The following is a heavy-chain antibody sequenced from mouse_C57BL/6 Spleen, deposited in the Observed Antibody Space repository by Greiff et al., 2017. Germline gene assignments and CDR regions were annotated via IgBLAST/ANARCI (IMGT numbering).Heavy chain of an antibody. J-gene: IGHJ2*01. CDR3: AIGGAYYYGSSYLYYVDY. CDR2: IDPSDSYT. CDR1: GYTFTSYW. D-gene: IGHD1-1*01. Sequence: QVQLQQSGAELVRPGTSVQLSCKASGYTFTSYWLHWVKPRPGQGLEWIGVIDPSDSYTNYNQKFKGKAPLTVDTSSSTAYMPLSSLTSEDSAVYYCAIGGAYYYGSSYLYYVDYWGQGTTLTVSS. V-gene: IGHV1-59*01.